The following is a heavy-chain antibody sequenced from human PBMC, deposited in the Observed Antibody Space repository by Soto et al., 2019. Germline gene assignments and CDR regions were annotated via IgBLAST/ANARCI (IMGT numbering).Heavy chain of an antibody. J-gene: IGHJ6*02. CDR1: GGTFSSYA. CDR3: ARPRWGRFGELFRDYYYYGMDV. V-gene: IGHV1-69*13. CDR2: IIPIFGTA. D-gene: IGHD3-10*01. Sequence: GASVKVSCKASGGTFSSYAISWVRQAPGQGLEWKGGIIPIFGTANYAQKFQGRVTITADESTSTAYMELSSLRSEDTAVYYCARPRWGRFGELFRDYYYYGMDVWGQGTTVTVSS.